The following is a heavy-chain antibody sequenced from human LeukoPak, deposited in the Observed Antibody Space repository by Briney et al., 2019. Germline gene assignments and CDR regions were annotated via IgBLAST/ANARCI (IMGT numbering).Heavy chain of an antibody. J-gene: IGHJ4*02. D-gene: IGHD3-9*01. CDR1: GYTFTSYG. CDR2: ISAYNGNT. V-gene: IGHV1-18*01. CDR3: ARENDILTGYPDY. Sequence: ASVKVSCKASGYTFTSYGISWVRQAPGQGLEWMGWISAYNGNTNYAQKFQGRVTITTDESTSTAYMELSSLRSEDTAVYYCARENDILTGYPDYWGQGALVTVSS.